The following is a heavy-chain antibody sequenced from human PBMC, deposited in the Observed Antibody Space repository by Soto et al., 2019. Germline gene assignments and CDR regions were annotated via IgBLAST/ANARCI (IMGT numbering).Heavy chain of an antibody. CDR1: GFTFSSYW. CDR3: ARVAQSGYSYGLYYYYYYYMDV. CDR2: IKQDGSEK. Sequence: GGSLRLSCAASGFTFSSYWMSWVRQAPGKGLEWVANIKQDGSEKYYVDSVKGRFTISRDKAKNSLYLQMNSLRAEDTAVYYCARVAQSGYSYGLYYYYYYYMDVWGKGTTVTVSS. V-gene: IGHV3-7*01. D-gene: IGHD5-18*01. J-gene: IGHJ6*03.